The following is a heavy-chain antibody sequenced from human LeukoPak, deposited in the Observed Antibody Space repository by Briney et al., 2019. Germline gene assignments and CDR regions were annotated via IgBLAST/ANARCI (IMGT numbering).Heavy chain of an antibody. Sequence: GGSLRLSCAASGFTFSSYSMNWVGQAPGKGLEWVSSISSSSSYIYYADSVKGRFTISRDNAKNSLYLQMNSLRTEDTAVYSCARYYYDSSGYYYFDYWGQGTLVTVSS. CDR2: ISSSSSYI. V-gene: IGHV3-21*04. CDR1: GFTFSSYS. D-gene: IGHD3-22*01. J-gene: IGHJ4*02. CDR3: ARYYYDSSGYYYFDY.